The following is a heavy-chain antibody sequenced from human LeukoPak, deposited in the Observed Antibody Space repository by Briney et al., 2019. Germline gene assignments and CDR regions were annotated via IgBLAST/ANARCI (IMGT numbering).Heavy chain of an antibody. J-gene: IGHJ6*03. V-gene: IGHV3-21*01. CDR3: ADYSPYYYYMDV. D-gene: IGHD2-15*01. Sequence: GGSLRLSSAASGFTFSSYSMNWARQAPGKGLEWVSSISSSSSYIYYADSVKGRFTISRDNAKNSLYLQMNSLRAEDTAVYYCADYSPYYYYMDVWGKGTTVTVSS. CDR2: ISSSSSYI. CDR1: GFTFSSYS.